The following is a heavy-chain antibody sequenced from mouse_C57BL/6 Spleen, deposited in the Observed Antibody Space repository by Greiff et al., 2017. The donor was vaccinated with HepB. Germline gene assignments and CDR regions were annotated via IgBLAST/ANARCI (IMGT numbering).Heavy chain of an antibody. J-gene: IGHJ4*01. D-gene: IGHD1-1*01. CDR2: INPYNGGT. CDR3: ARGDYYGSRRAMDY. V-gene: IGHV1-19*01. CDR1: GYTFTDYY. Sequence: EVQLQQSGPVLVKPGASVKMSCKASGYTFTDYYMNWVKQSHGKSLEWIGVINPYNGGTSYNQKFKGKATLTVDKSSSTAYMELNSLTSEDSAVYYCARGDYYGSRRAMDYWGQGTSVTVSS.